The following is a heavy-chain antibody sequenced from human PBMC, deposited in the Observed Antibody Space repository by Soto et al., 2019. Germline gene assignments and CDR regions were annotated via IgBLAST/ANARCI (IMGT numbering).Heavy chain of an antibody. V-gene: IGHV6-1*01. J-gene: IGHJ6*02. CDR3: ARSEEDSDYHDYGMDV. D-gene: IGHD2-15*01. CDR1: VDTVSSNSVA. Sequence: PSQTLSLTGVGAVDTVSSNSVAWNLVSQSPSRGLEWLGRTYYGSRLYSDYAVSVRSRIDINADTSKNQVSLQLNSVTPEDTAVYYCARSEEDSDYHDYGMDVWGQGTTVTVSS. CDR2: TYYGSRLYS.